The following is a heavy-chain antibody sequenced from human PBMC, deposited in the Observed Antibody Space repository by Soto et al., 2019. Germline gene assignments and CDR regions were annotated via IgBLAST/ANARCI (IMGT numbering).Heavy chain of an antibody. CDR3: ARGRGAAADYFDF. Sequence: GGSLRLSCAVSGFTFSDYYMTWIRQAPGRGLEWVSYISSSTSHTNYADSVKGRFTISRDNAKNSLFLQMNSLRAEDTAVYYCARGRGAAADYFDFWGQGTLVTVSS. D-gene: IGHD6-13*01. V-gene: IGHV3-11*05. CDR2: ISSSTSHT. J-gene: IGHJ4*02. CDR1: GFTFSDYY.